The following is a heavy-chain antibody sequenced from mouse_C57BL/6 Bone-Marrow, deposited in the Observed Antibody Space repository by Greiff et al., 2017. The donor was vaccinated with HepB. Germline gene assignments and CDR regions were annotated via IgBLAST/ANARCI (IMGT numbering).Heavy chain of an antibody. D-gene: IGHD1-1*01. CDR2: IDPSDSYT. V-gene: IGHV1-69*01. J-gene: IGHJ1*03. Sequence: QVQLKQPGAELVMPGASVKLSCKASGYTFTSYWMHWVKQRPGQGLEWIGEIDPSDSYTNYNQKFKGKSTLTVDKSSGTAYMQLSSLTSEDSAVYYCARNYGSSPQYFDVWGTGTAVTVSS. CDR3: ARNYGSSPQYFDV. CDR1: GYTFTSYW.